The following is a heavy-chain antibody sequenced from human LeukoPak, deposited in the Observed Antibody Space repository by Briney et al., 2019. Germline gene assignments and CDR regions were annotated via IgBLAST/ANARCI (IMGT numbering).Heavy chain of an antibody. V-gene: IGHV3-74*01. J-gene: IGHJ3*02. Sequence: PGGSLRLSCAASGFTFSSYWMHWFRQAPGKGLVWVSLINSDGSSTIYADSVKGRFTISRDNAKNTLCLQMKSLRAEDTAVYYCARGLTIFGVVNDAFDIWGQGTMVTVSS. CDR3: ARGLTIFGVVNDAFDI. CDR1: GFTFSSYW. D-gene: IGHD3-3*01. CDR2: INSDGSST.